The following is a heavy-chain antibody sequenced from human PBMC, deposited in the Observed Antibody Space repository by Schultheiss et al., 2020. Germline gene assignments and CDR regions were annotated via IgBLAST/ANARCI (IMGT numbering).Heavy chain of an antibody. J-gene: IGHJ5*02. D-gene: IGHD3-22*01. CDR2: IIPIFGTA. CDR3: ARGPNYYDSSGYPYSRFDP. V-gene: IGHV1-69*06. CDR1: GGTFSSYA. Sequence: SVKVSCKASGGTFSSYAISWVRQAPGQGLEWMGGIIPIFGTANYAQKFQGRVTITADKSTSTAYLELSSLRSDDTAVYYCARGPNYYDSSGYPYSRFDPWGQGTLVTVSS.